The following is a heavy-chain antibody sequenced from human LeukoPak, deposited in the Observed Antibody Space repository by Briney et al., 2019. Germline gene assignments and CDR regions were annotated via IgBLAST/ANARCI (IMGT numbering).Heavy chain of an antibody. J-gene: IGHJ4*02. CDR1: GFTFSDHA. CDR2: IRNKAYGGTA. D-gene: IGHD3-9*01. V-gene: IGHV3-49*03. CDR3: TREKRYFDWFQADY. Sequence: GGSLRLSCTASGFTFSDHAMSWFRQAPGKGLEWVGFIRNKAYGGTAEYAASVKGRFTISRDDSKTIAYLQMNSLKTEDTAVYYCTREKRYFDWFQADYWGQGTLVTVSS.